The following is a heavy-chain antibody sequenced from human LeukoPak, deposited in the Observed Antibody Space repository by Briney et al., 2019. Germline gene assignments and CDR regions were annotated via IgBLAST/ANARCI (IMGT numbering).Heavy chain of an antibody. Sequence: GSSVKVSRKASGGTFSSYAISWVRQAPGQGLEWMGRIIPIFGIANYAQKFQGRVTITADKSTTTAYMELTNLRSDDTAVYFCARNCGGGANCYNLFGMDVWGQGTTVTVSS. V-gene: IGHV1-69*04. CDR2: IIPIFGIA. J-gene: IGHJ6*02. CDR3: ARNCGGGANCYNLFGMDV. D-gene: IGHD2-21*01. CDR1: GGTFSSYA.